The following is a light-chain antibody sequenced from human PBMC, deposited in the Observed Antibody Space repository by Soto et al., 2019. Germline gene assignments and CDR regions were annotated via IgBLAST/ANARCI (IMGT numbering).Light chain of an antibody. Sequence: QSALTQPRSVSGSPGQSVTISCTGTSSDVGGYNYVSWYQQHPGKAPKLMIYDVSKRPSGVPDRFSGSKSGNTASLTISGLQAEDEADYYCCSYAGSYTTPAFGGGTKVNVL. V-gene: IGLV2-11*01. CDR3: CSYAGSYTTPA. CDR1: SSDVGGYNY. J-gene: IGLJ2*01. CDR2: DVS.